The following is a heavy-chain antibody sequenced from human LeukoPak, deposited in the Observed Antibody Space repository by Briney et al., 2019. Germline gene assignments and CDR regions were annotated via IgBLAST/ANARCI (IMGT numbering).Heavy chain of an antibody. J-gene: IGHJ3*02. Sequence: ASVKVSCKASGYTFTSYGISWVRQAPGQGLEWMGWISAYNGNTNYAQKLQGRVTMTTDTSTSTAYMELRSLRSDDTAVYYCARDPSGIAAAVNAFDIWGQGTIVTVSS. D-gene: IGHD6-13*01. CDR1: GYTFTSYG. CDR2: ISAYNGNT. V-gene: IGHV1-18*01. CDR3: ARDPSGIAAAVNAFDI.